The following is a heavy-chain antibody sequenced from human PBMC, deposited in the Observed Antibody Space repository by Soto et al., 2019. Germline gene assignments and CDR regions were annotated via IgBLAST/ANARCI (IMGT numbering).Heavy chain of an antibody. D-gene: IGHD4-17*01. CDR2: ISYDGSNK. J-gene: IGHJ6*02. Sequence: QVQLVESGGGVVQPGRSLRLSCAASGFTFSSYAMHWVHQAPGKGLEWVAVISYDGSNKYYADSVKGRFTISRDNSKNTLYLQMNSLRAEDTAVYYCARDNGDYYYYYGMDVWGQGTTVTVSS. CDR1: GFTFSSYA. V-gene: IGHV3-30-3*01. CDR3: ARDNGDYYYYYGMDV.